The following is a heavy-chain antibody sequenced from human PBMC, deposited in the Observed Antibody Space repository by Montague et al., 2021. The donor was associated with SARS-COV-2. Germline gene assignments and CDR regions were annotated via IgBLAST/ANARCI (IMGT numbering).Heavy chain of an antibody. CDR1: GDSDASDNPT. CDR3: TSGREGNYNVMDV. Sequence: CAISGDSDASDNPTRNSVRQSPALDFHRQLGSYYRFKWYNDYAVSVRGRVTINPDTSKNQFSLQLNSVTPEDTAIYYCTSGREGNYNVMDVWGQGTTVTVSS. D-gene: IGHD1-1*01. CDR2: SYYRFKWYN. J-gene: IGHJ6*02. V-gene: IGHV6-1*01.